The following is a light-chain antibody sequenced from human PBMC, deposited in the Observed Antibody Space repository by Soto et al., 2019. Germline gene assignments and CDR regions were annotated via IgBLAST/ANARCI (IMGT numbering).Light chain of an antibody. CDR1: TGGVTTGHY. V-gene: IGLV7-46*01. CDR2: DTA. J-gene: IGLJ1*01. CDR3: LISSRGNYV. Sequence: AHDRSCTVCPGCTFTLTCGSSTGGVTTGHYPCWFQQKPGQAPRALVYDTANIFSWTPARFSGSLLGGKAALTLSGPPPEDAAAYQCLISSRGNYVFGNGTKVTAL.